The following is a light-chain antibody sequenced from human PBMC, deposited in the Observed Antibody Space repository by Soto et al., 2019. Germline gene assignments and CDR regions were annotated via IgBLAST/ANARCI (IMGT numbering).Light chain of an antibody. V-gene: IGLV2-8*01. J-gene: IGLJ1*01. Sequence: QSVLTQPPSASGSPGQSVTISCTGTSSDVGGYDYVSWYQQHPGKAPKLMIYEVTIRPSGVSDRFSGSKSGSTASLTVSGLQAEHEADYYCSSYTGGNPSYVFGTGTKLTVL. CDR2: EVT. CDR3: SSYTGGNPSYV. CDR1: SSDVGGYDY.